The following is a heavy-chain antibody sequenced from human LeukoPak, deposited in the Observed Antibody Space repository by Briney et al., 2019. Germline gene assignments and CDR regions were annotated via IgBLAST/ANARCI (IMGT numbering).Heavy chain of an antibody. D-gene: IGHD2-2*01. J-gene: IGHJ5*02. Sequence: ASVKVSCKVSGYTFTDYYIHWVRQAPGQGLEWMGWINPNSGGTNYAQQFQGRVTMTRDTSISTAYMELSRLRSDDTAVYYCARDGGGYCSSTSCLNWFDPWGQGTLVTVSS. CDR2: INPNSGGT. CDR1: GYTFTDYY. CDR3: ARDGGGYCSSTSCLNWFDP. V-gene: IGHV1-2*02.